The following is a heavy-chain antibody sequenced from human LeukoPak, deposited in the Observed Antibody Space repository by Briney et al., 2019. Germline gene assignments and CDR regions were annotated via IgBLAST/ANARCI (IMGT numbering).Heavy chain of an antibody. CDR2: INPDGSDK. V-gene: IGHV3-7*01. CDR1: GFSFRTSW. Sequence: GGSLRLSCGASGFSFRTSWLNWVRQAPGKGLEWVASINPDGSDKYSVDSVKGRFTISRDNAKNSLYLQMNSLRAEDTAVYYCARVSIWGQGTMVTVSS. D-gene: IGHD3-3*02. J-gene: IGHJ3*02. CDR3: ARVSI.